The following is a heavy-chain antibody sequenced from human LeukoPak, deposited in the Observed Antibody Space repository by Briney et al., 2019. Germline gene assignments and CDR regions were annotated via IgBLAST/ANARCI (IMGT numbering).Heavy chain of an antibody. CDR1: GFTFSSHA. Sequence: GGSLRLSCEASGFTFSSHAMAWVRQAPGKGLEWVSAIGGLCGSTYYADSVKGRFTISRDNSKNTVYLEMNSLRAEDTALYYCARDPGVVAFHYFDFWGQGILVTVSS. V-gene: IGHV3-23*01. CDR2: IGGLCGST. J-gene: IGHJ4*02. D-gene: IGHD3-3*01. CDR3: ARDPGVVAFHYFDF.